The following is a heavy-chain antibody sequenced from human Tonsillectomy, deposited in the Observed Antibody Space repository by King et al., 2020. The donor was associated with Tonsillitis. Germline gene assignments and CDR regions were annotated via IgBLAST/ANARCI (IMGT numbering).Heavy chain of an antibody. CDR2: ISSSGST. V-gene: IGHV4-59*01. CDR3: ATGFWSGYYTWTFDY. J-gene: IGHJ4*02. D-gene: IGHD3-3*01. Sequence: QLPESGPGLVKPSETLSLTCSVSGGSISTYYWSWIRQTPGKRLQWIGYISSSGSTKYNPSLRSRVTISVDTSKNQFSLKLTSVTAADTAVYYCATGFWSGYYTWTFDYWGQGTLVTVSS. CDR1: GGSISTYY.